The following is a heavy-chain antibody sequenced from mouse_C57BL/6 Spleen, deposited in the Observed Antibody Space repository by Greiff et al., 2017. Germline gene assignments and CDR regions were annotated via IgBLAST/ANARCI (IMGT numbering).Heavy chain of an antibody. CDR2: IDPSDSYT. D-gene: IGHD1-1*01. V-gene: IGHV1-50*01. CDR3: AITTEYFDV. CDR1: GYTFTSYW. J-gene: IGHJ1*03. Sequence: QVQLQQPGAELVKPGASVKLSCKASGYTFTSYWLQWVKQRPGQGLEWIGEIDPSDSYTNYNQEFKGKATLTVDTSSSTAYMQLSSLTSEDSAVYYCAITTEYFDVWGTGTTVTVSS.